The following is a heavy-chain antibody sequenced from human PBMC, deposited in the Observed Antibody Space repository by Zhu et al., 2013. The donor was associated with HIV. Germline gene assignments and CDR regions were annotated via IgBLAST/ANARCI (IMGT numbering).Heavy chain of an antibody. J-gene: IGHJ3*02. Sequence: QVQLVQSGAEVKKPGASVKVSCKASTDIVNKFVIAWVRQAPGQGPEWMGGTIPIFGTTNYAQKFQGRVTFAADKSTGTAYMDLSSLTSEDTAVYYCAREGVTVVGATSGFGGFDMWGQGTVVTVSS. V-gene: IGHV1-69*06. D-gene: IGHD1-26*01. CDR1: TDIVNKFV. CDR2: TIPIFGTT. CDR3: AREGVTVVGATSGFGGFDM.